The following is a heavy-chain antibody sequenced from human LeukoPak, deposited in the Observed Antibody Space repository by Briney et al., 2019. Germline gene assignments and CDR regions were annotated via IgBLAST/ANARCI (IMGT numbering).Heavy chain of an antibody. J-gene: IGHJ4*02. CDR1: GGSISSSSYY. V-gene: IGHV4-39*01. CDR3: ARPPIGSSPLDY. Sequence: SETLSLTCTVSGGSISSSSYYWGWIRQPPGKGLEWIGSIHYSGSTYYNPSLKSRVTISVDTSKNQFSLKLSSVTAADTAVYYCARPPIGSSPLDYWGQGTLVTVSS. D-gene: IGHD1-1*01. CDR2: IHYSGST.